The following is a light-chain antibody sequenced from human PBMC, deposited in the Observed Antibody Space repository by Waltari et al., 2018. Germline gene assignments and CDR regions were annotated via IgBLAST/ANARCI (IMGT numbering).Light chain of an antibody. CDR1: TEAVAGDFY. Sequence: QTVVTQEPSLTVSPGGTVTLTCSSSTEAVAGDFYPSWFQQMPGQAPRALIFGSTNKYSWTPARFSGSLLGGKAALTLSGAQPEDEADYYCLLHFGGDQLVFGGGTKLTVL. V-gene: IGLV7-43*01. J-gene: IGLJ3*02. CDR3: LLHFGGDQLV. CDR2: GST.